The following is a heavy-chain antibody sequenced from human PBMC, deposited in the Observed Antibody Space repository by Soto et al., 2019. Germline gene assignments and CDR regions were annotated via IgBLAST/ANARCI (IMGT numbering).Heavy chain of an antibody. CDR1: GFTFSDYY. CDR2: ISSISTYA. Sequence: PGGSLRLSCAASGFTFSDYYMSWVRQAPGKGLEWVSYISSISTYANYADSVKGRFTISRDNAKNSMDLQMNSLRDDDTALYYCARLAACSNNIFSYGMEFWGQGTTVTVSS. CDR3: ARLAACSNNIFSYGMEF. J-gene: IGHJ6*02. V-gene: IGHV3-11*06. D-gene: IGHD3-9*01.